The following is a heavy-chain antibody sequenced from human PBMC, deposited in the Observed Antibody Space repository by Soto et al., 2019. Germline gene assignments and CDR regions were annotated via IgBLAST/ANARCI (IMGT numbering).Heavy chain of an antibody. Sequence: SVKVSCKDSGGTFSSCAISWVRQAPGQGLEWMGGIIPTFGTANYAQKFQGRVTITADESTSTAYMELSSLRSEDTAVYYCARDQIGEARYYFDYWGQGTLVTVSS. CDR3: ARDQIGEARYYFDY. J-gene: IGHJ4*02. V-gene: IGHV1-69*13. CDR1: GGTFSSCA. CDR2: IIPTFGTA.